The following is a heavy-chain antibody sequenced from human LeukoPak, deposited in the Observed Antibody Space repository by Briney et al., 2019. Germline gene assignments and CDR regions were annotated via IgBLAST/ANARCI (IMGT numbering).Heavy chain of an antibody. Sequence: GGSLRLSCAASGFTFSSYGMSWVRQAPGKGLEWVSAISGSGGSTYYADSVKGRFTISRDNSKNTLYLQMNSLRAEDTAVYYCAKSRYCSSTSCYAFDYWGQGTLVTVSS. D-gene: IGHD2-2*01. J-gene: IGHJ4*02. CDR3: AKSRYCSSTSCYAFDY. V-gene: IGHV3-23*01. CDR1: GFTFSSYG. CDR2: ISGSGGST.